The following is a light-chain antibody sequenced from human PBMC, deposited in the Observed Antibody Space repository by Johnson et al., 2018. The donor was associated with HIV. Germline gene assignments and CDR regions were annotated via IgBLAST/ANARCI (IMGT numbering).Light chain of an antibody. Sequence: QSVLTQPPSVSAAPGQKVTISCSGSSSNIGNNYVSWYQQLQGTAPKLLIYDNNKRPSGIPDRFSGSKSGTSATLGITGLQTGDEADYYCGRWDDSLSTYVFGTGTKVTVL. V-gene: IGLV1-51*01. CDR2: DNN. J-gene: IGLJ1*01. CDR3: GRWDDSLSTYV. CDR1: SSNIGNNY.